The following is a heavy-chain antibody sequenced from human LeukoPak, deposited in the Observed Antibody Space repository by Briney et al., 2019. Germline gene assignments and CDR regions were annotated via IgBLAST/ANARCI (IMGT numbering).Heavy chain of an antibody. CDR2: IYYSGST. D-gene: IGHD1-14*01. CDR1: GGSISSYY. V-gene: IGHV4-59*01. CDR3: AGNPGGMDY. Sequence: PSETLSLTCTVSGGSISSYYWSWIRQPPGKGLEWIGYIYYSGSTNYNPSLKSRVTISVDTSKNQFSLKLSSVTAADTAVYYCAGNPGGMDYWGQGTLVTVSS. J-gene: IGHJ4*02.